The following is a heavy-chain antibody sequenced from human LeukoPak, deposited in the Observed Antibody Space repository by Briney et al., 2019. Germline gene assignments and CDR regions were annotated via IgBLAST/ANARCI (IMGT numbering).Heavy chain of an antibody. CDR3: AKALRERVSSASLDY. J-gene: IGHJ4*02. CDR1: GSTFDDYA. D-gene: IGHD2-15*01. V-gene: IGHV3-9*01. Sequence: GGSLRLSCAASGSTFDDYAMHWVRQAPGKGLEWVSGISWNSGSIGYADSVKGRFTISRDNAKNSLYLQMNSLRAEDTALYYCAKALRERVSSASLDYWGQGTLVTVSS. CDR2: ISWNSGSI.